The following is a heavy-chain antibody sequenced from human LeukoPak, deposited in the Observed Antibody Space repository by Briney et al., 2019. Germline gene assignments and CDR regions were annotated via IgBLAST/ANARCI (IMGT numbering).Heavy chain of an antibody. Sequence: GGSLRLSCAASGFTVSSNYMSWVRQAPGKGLEWVSVIYSGGSTYYADSVKGRFTISRDNSKNTLYLQMNSLRAEDTAVYYCARDRGRYDILTGYYTPLYYYYYMDVWGKGTTVTISS. CDR1: GFTVSSNY. V-gene: IGHV3-66*01. J-gene: IGHJ6*03. CDR2: IYSGGST. D-gene: IGHD3-9*01. CDR3: ARDRGRYDILTGYYTPLYYYYYMDV.